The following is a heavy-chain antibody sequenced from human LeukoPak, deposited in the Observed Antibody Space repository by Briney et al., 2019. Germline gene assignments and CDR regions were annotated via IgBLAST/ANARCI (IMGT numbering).Heavy chain of an antibody. Sequence: SETLSLTCAVYGESFSSYYWAWIRQTPGKGLEWIGEINHAGSTDYNPSLESRVAMSVDPSKNQFSLKLTSVTAADTAVYYCARIGITGTFDIWGQGTMVTVSS. J-gene: IGHJ3*02. V-gene: IGHV4-34*01. CDR1: GESFSSYY. CDR2: INHAGST. D-gene: IGHD1/OR15-1a*01. CDR3: ARIGITGTFDI.